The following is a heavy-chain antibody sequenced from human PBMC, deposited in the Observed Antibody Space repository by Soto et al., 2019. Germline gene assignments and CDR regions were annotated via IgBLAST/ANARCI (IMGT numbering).Heavy chain of an antibody. CDR3: ARRSEHVGPLCSYYAFDV. J-gene: IGHJ6*02. CDR1: GFSFNTYA. D-gene: IGHD3-10*01. CDR2: ISYDGNSK. Sequence: PGGSLRLSCAASGFSFNTYAMHWVRQAPGKGLEWLAAISYDGNSKYYADSVRGRFTISRDTSNNTVYLHMNSLRTEDTAVHYCARRSEHVGPLCSYYAFDVWGRGTTVTVAS. V-gene: IGHV3-30-3*01.